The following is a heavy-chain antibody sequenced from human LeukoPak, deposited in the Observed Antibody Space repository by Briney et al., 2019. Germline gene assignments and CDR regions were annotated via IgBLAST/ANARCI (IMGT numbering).Heavy chain of an antibody. V-gene: IGHV4-4*02. CDR1: GGSISSSNW. D-gene: IGHD6-13*01. CDR2: IYHSGST. J-gene: IGHJ3*02. Sequence: SGTLSRTCAVSGGSISSSNWWSWVRQPPGRGLEWIGEIYHSGSTNYNPSLKSRVTISVDKSKNQFSLKLSSVTAADTAVYYCARARPTSGYSSSWYLAFDIWGQGTMVTVSS. CDR3: ARARPTSGYSSSWYLAFDI.